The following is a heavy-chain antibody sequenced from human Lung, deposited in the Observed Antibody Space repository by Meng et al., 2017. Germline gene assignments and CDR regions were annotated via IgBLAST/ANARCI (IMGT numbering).Heavy chain of an antibody. D-gene: IGHD2-15*01. CDR2: ISSSSA. CDR1: GFIFSSYS. V-gene: IGHV3-21*01. J-gene: IGHJ4*02. CDR3: ARGRVVVAATPSDY. Sequence: EVQLVESGGGLVQPGGSLRLSCAASGFIFSSYSMNWVRQAPGKGLEWVSSISSSSAYADSVKGRFTISRDNAKNSLYLQMNSLRAEDTAVYYCARGRVVVAATPSDYWGQGTLVTVSS.